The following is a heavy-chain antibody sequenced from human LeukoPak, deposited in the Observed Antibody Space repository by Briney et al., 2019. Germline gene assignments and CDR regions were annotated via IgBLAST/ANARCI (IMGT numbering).Heavy chain of an antibody. D-gene: IGHD6-19*01. CDR1: GFSFSIYA. CDR2: TLENGRTM. CDR3: AKRGAGSGGLDY. J-gene: IGHJ4*02. V-gene: IGHV3-23*01. Sequence: QAGGSLRLSCATSGFSFSIYAMSWVRQAPGKGLEWVSATLENGRTMYYADSVQGRFTISRDTSNNTLFLQMSNLRAEDTAVYYCAKRGAGSGGLDYWGQGTLVTVSS.